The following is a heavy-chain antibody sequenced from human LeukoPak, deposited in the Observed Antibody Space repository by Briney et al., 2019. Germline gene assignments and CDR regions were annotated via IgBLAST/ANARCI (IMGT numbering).Heavy chain of an antibody. D-gene: IGHD2-2*01. J-gene: IGHJ4*02. CDR1: GGSISSGDYY. CDR3: SSLVVVPAANFWALDY. Sequence: PSETLSLTCTVSGGSISSGDYYWSWIRQPPGKGLEWIGYIYYSGSTYYNPSLKSRVTISVDTSKNQFSLKLSSVTAADTAVYYCSSLVVVPAANFWALDYWGQGTLVTVSS. CDR2: IYYSGST. V-gene: IGHV4-30-4*08.